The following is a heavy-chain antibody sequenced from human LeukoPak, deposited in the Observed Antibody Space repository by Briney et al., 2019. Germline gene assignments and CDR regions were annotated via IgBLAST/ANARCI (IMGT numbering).Heavy chain of an antibody. CDR3: ATEVVALAGFDY. D-gene: IGHD6-19*01. J-gene: IGHJ4*02. CDR2: MYYSGST. Sequence: ASLRLSCAASGFTFSSYAMTWIRQPPGKGLEWIGYMYYSGSTSYSPSLKSRVTISVDTSKNQFFLRLSSVTAADTAVYYCATEVVALAGFDYWGQGTLVTVSS. V-gene: IGHV4-59*01. CDR1: GFTFSSYA.